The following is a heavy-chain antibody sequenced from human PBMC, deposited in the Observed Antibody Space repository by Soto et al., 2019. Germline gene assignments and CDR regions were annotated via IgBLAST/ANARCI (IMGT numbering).Heavy chain of an antibody. V-gene: IGHV3-53*01. J-gene: IGHJ4*02. Sequence: GGSLSLSCAASGFTVRNNYMSWVRQAPGKGLEWVSVVYDDGSTYYAGSVKGRFTISRDNSKNTLYLQMNSLRAEDTAVYYCAKDMVRGVIPPILDYWGQGTLVTVSS. CDR3: AKDMVRGVIPPILDY. CDR1: GFTVRNNY. D-gene: IGHD3-10*01. CDR2: VYDDGST.